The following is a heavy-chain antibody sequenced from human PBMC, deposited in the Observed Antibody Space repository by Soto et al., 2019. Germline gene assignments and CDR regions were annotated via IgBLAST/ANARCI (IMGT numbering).Heavy chain of an antibody. CDR2: INHSGST. CDR1: GGSFSGYY. J-gene: IGHJ4*02. CDR3: ARFPPGYCSGGSCYSDY. D-gene: IGHD2-15*01. V-gene: IGHV4-34*01. Sequence: SETLSLTCAVYGGSFSGYYWSWIRQPPGKGLEWIGEINHSGSTNYNPSLKSRVTISVDTSKNQFSLKLSSVTAADTAVYYCARFPPGYCSGGSCYSDYWGQGTLVTVSS.